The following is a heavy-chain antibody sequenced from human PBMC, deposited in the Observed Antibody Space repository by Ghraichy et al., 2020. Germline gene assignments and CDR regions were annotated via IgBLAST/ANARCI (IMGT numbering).Heavy chain of an antibody. Sequence: SVKVSCKASGYTFTSYYIHWVRQAPGQGLEWMGGIIPLFETTDYAQTFQGRLTIIADKSTSTVYMELSSLRSDDTAVYYCAVGSSSSASDFDYWGQGTLVTVSS. CDR2: IIPLFETT. J-gene: IGHJ4*02. D-gene: IGHD2-2*01. CDR1: GYTFTSYY. CDR3: AVGSSSSASDFDY. V-gene: IGHV1-69*06.